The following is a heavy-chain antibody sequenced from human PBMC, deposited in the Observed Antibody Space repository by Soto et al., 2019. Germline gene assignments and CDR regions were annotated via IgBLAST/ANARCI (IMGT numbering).Heavy chain of an antibody. CDR1: GGSVSSGSYY. V-gene: IGHV4-61*01. CDR2: IYYRGST. CDR3: ARDLGVVGAAALDY. J-gene: IGHJ4*02. Sequence: SETLSLTCTVSGGSVSSGSYYWSWIRQPPGKGLEWIGYIYYRGSTNYNPSLKSRVTISVNTSKNQFSLKLSSVTAADTAVYYCARDLGVVGAAALDYWGQGTLVTVSS. D-gene: IGHD1-26*01.